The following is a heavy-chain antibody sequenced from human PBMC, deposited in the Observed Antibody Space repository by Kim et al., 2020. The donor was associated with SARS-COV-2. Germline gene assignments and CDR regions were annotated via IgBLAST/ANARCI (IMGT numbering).Heavy chain of an antibody. CDR2: IYYSGST. V-gene: IGHV4-39*01. Sequence: SETLSLTCTVSGGSISSSSYYWGWIRQPPGKGLEWIGSIYYSGSTYYNPSLKSRVTISVDTSKNQFSLKLSSVTAADTAVYYCARLEWSRQVLYYFDYWGQGTLVTVSS. CDR1: GGSISSSSYY. D-gene: IGHD3-3*01. J-gene: IGHJ4*02. CDR3: ARLEWSRQVLYYFDY.